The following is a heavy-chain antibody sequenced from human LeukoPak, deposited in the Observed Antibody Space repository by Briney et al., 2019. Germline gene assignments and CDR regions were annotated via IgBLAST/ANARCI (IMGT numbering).Heavy chain of an antibody. CDR1: GFTFSNAW. V-gene: IGHV3-15*01. Sequence: PGGSLRLSCAASGFTFSNAWMSWVRQAPGKGLEWVGRIKSKTDGGTTDYAAPVKGRFTISRDDSKNTLYLQMNSLKTEDTAVYYCTTDGPITMVRGIIDYWGQGTLVTVSS. D-gene: IGHD3-10*01. CDR2: IKSKTDGGTT. CDR3: TTDGPITMVRGIIDY. J-gene: IGHJ4*02.